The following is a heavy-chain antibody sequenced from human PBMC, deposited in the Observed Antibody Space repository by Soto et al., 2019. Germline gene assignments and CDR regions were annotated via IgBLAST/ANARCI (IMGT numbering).Heavy chain of an antibody. Sequence: AAVKVSCKVSGYTLTEFSMHWVRQAPGKGLEWMGGFDPEDAETIYAQKFQGRVTMTEDTSTDTAYMELSSLRSEDTAVYYCATTLGSSLQNDYYGMDVWGQGTTVTVSS. V-gene: IGHV1-24*01. CDR2: FDPEDAET. CDR3: ATTLGSSLQNDYYGMDV. J-gene: IGHJ6*02. D-gene: IGHD6-6*01. CDR1: GYTLTEFS.